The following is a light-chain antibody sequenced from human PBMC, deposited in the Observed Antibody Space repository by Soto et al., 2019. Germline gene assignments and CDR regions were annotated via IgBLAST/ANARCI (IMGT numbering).Light chain of an antibody. V-gene: IGLV2-14*01. CDR3: SSYTSSILV. CDR1: NSDAGGYNY. J-gene: IGLJ3*02. CDR2: EVS. Sequence: QSALTQPASVSGSPGQSITISGTGTNSDAGGYNYVSWYQQYPGKAPKLMIYEVSNRPSGVSNRFSGSKSGNTASLTISGLQAEDEADYYCSSYTSSILVFGGGTKVTVL.